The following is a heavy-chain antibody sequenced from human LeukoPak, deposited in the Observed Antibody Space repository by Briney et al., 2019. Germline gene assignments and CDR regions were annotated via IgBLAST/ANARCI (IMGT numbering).Heavy chain of an antibody. CDR1: GFTFSNAW. D-gene: IGHD4-17*01. CDR2: ISSNGGST. Sequence: GGSLRLSCAASGFTFSNAWMSWVRQAPGKGLEYVSAISSNGGSTYYANSVKGRFTISRDNSKNTLYLQMGSLRAEDMAVYYCARSPLRYYYYYMDVWGKGTTVTVSS. V-gene: IGHV3-64*01. CDR3: ARSPLRYYYYYMDV. J-gene: IGHJ6*03.